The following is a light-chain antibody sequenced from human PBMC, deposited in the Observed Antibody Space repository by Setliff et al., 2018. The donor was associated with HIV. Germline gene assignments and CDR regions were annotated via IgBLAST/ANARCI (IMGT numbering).Light chain of an antibody. J-gene: IGLJ1*01. Sequence: QSVLAQPASVSGSPGQSITISCTRTSSDVGGYSYVSWYQQHPGKAPKLIIYEVRNRPSGVSNRFSGSKSGNTASLTISGLQAEDEADYYCSSYAVTNTLPFGTGTKVTVL. CDR2: EVR. CDR3: SSYAVTNTLP. CDR1: SSDVGGYSY. V-gene: IGLV2-14*01.